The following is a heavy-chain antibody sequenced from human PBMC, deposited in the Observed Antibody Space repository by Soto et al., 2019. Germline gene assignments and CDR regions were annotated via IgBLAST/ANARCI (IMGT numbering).Heavy chain of an antibody. CDR1: GGSISSYY. V-gene: IGHV4-59*08. D-gene: IGHD3-3*01. CDR2: IYYSGST. Sequence: PSETLSLTCTVSGGSISSYYWSWIRQPPGKGLEWIGYIYYSGSTNYNPSLKSRVTISVDTSKNQFSLKLSSVTAADTAVYYCARHPYDFWSGYYGDYYYYMDVWGKGTTVTVSS. J-gene: IGHJ6*03. CDR3: ARHPYDFWSGYYGDYYYYMDV.